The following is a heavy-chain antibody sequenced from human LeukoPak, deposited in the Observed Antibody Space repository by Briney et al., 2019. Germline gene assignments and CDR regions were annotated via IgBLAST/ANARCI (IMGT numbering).Heavy chain of an antibody. CDR1: GFTFNNAW. Sequence: GGSLRLSCAASGFTFNNAWMSWVRQAPGKGLEWVGRIKSKTDGGTTDYAAPVRGRFTISSDDSKNTLYLEMNSLKTEDTAVYYCTTHSGYDYLSDYWGQGTLVTVSS. V-gene: IGHV3-15*01. CDR3: TTHSGYDYLSDY. D-gene: IGHD5-12*01. J-gene: IGHJ4*02. CDR2: IKSKTDGGTT.